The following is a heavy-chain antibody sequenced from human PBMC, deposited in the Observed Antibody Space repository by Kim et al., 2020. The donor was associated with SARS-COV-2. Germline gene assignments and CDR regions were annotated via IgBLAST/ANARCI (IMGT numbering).Heavy chain of an antibody. V-gene: IGHV7-4-1*02. CDR3: ARLLRTSVSTSYYFYGMDV. D-gene: IGHD2-15*01. CDR1: GYTFTRHS. Sequence: ASVNVSCKASGYTFTRHSMSWVRQAPGQGLQWMGWINTNTGNPTYGQGFTGRSVFSLDTSVSTAYLQINNLKAEDTAVYFCARLLRTSVSTSYYFYGMDVWGQGTTVIVSS. J-gene: IGHJ6*02. CDR2: INTNTGNP.